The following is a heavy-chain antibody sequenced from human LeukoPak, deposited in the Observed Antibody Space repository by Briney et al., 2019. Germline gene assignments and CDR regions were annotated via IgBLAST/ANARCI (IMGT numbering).Heavy chain of an antibody. D-gene: IGHD2-2*01. CDR2: IYTSGST. Sequence: PSETLSLTCTVSGGSISSCYWSWIRQPAGKGLEWIGRIYTSGSTNYNPSLKSRVTMSVDTSKNQFSLKLSSVTAADTAVYYCARVSGYCSSTSCPPEFDIWGQGTMVTVSS. V-gene: IGHV4-4*07. J-gene: IGHJ3*02. CDR3: ARVSGYCSSTSCPPEFDI. CDR1: GGSISSCY.